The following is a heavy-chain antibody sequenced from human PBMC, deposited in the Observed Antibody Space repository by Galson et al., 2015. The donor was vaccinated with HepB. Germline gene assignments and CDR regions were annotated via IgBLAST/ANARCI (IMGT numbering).Heavy chain of an antibody. CDR1: GGTFSSYT. Sequence: SVKVSCKASGGTFSSYTISWVRQAPGQGLEWMGRIIPILGIANYAQKFQGRVTITADKSTSTAYMELSSLRSEDTAVYYCARGITMVRGVITPPLGAQSSGAFDIWGQGTWSPSLQ. CDR3: ARGITMVRGVITPPLGAQSSGAFDI. V-gene: IGHV1-69*02. CDR2: IIPILGIA. J-gene: IGHJ3*02. D-gene: IGHD3-10*01.